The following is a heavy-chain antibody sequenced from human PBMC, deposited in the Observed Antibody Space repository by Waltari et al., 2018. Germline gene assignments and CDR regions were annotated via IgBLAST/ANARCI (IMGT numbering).Heavy chain of an antibody. CDR1: GYTFTSYD. CDR2: MNPNSGNT. Sequence: QVQLVQSGAEVKKPGASVKVSCKASGYTFTSYDINWVRQATGQGLEWMGWMNPNSGNTGYAQKFQGRVTITADKSTSTAYMELSSLRSEDTAVYYCASIAAAGTRGAFDIWGQGTMVTVSS. D-gene: IGHD6-13*01. J-gene: IGHJ3*02. V-gene: IGHV1-8*01. CDR3: ASIAAAGTRGAFDI.